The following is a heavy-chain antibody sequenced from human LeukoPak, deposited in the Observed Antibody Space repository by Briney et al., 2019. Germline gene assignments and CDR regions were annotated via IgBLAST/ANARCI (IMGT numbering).Heavy chain of an antibody. D-gene: IGHD5-18*01. Sequence: AASVKVSCKASGYTFSRSYMHWVRQAPGQGLEWMGIINPRGGSASTAQRFQGRVTMTMTRDTSTSTVYMELGSLRSEDTAVYDCAREGEDTAMAPDYWGQGTLVTVSS. CDR1: GYTFSRSY. CDR2: INPRGGSA. J-gene: IGHJ4*02. V-gene: IGHV1-46*01. CDR3: AREGEDTAMAPDY.